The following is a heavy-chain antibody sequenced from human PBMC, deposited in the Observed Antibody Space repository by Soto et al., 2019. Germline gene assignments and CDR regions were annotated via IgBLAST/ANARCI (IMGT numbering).Heavy chain of an antibody. V-gene: IGHV3-7*02. J-gene: IGHJ4*02. CDR1: GFTFSSRW. D-gene: IGHD6-13*01. CDR3: ATHDGPAAAGLVLDF. CDR2: IKQDENGK. Sequence: EVQLVESGGGLVRPGGSLRLSCEASGFTFSSRWMTWVRRGPGKGLEWVANIKQDENGKGYVDSVKGRFTISRDNAKNSLYLQMNSLRAEATAVYDCATHDGPAAAGLVLDFWGQGTLVTVSS.